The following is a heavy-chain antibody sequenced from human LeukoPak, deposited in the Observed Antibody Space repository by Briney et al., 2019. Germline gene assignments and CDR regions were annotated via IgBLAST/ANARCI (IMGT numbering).Heavy chain of an antibody. CDR2: IRYDGSNK. CDR1: GFTFSSYG. Sequence: TGGSLRLSCAASGFTFSSYGMHWVRQAPGKGLEWVAFIRYDGSNKYYADSVKGRFTISRDNSKNTLYLQMNSLRAEDTAVYYCAKDRITYYYDSSGYTFDYWGQGTLVTVSS. D-gene: IGHD3-22*01. J-gene: IGHJ4*02. CDR3: AKDRITYYYDSSGYTFDY. V-gene: IGHV3-30*02.